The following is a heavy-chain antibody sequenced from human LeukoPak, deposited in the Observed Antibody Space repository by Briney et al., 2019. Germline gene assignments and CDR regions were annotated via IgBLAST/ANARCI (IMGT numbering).Heavy chain of an antibody. D-gene: IGHD7-27*01. Sequence: GGSLRLSCTASGFTFSSYTMSWVRQAPGKGLKWVSPITTGGPNTYYADSVKGRFPVSRDDSQNTLYLQMNSLRAEDTAVYYCAKDGGLWVSAHWGDSWGRGTLVTVSS. CDR3: AKDGGLWVSAHWGDS. V-gene: IGHV3-23*01. CDR2: ITTGGPNT. J-gene: IGHJ4*02. CDR1: GFTFSSYT.